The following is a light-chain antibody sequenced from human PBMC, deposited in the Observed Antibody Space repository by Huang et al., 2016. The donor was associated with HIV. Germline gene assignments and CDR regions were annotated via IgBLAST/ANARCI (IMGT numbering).Light chain of an antibody. CDR2: AAS. J-gene: IGKJ3*01. Sequence: IRLTQSPSSLSASTGDRVTITCRANQDINNSLAWYQQRPGSAPKRLIYAASTVQSGVPSRFSGNGSDTDFTLTISCLQSEDVATYYCQQYDIHPLTFGPGTRVDIK. CDR3: QQYDIHPLT. V-gene: IGKV1-8*01. CDR1: QDINNS.